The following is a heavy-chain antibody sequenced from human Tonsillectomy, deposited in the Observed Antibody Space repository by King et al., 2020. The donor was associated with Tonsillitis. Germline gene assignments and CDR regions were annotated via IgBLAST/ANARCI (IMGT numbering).Heavy chain of an antibody. Sequence: HLQLQESGPGLVKPSETLSLACTVSGDSISSSTYYWCWIRQPPVKGVGWNGRTLYSGSTYYNPSLKSRVTISVDTSKNQFSLKLSSVTAADTAVYYCARLGGVRDSDYGGGFDYWGQGTLVTVSS. V-gene: IGHV4-39*01. CDR2: TLYSGST. CDR1: GDSISSSTYY. CDR3: ARLGGVRDSDYGGGFDY. J-gene: IGHJ4*02. D-gene: IGHD4-17*01.